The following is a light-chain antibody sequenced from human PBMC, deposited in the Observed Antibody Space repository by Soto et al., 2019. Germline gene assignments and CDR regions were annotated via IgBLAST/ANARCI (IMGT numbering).Light chain of an antibody. J-gene: IGKJ4*01. V-gene: IGKV1-39*01. CDR2: GVS. Sequence: DIQLTQSPSSLSASVGDEVTITCRASQGISHYLTWYQQKPGRAPTLLIYGVSTLQSGVPSRFSGGGSGTDFTLTIINLQLEDFATYYCQQSYDAQFTFGGGTKVDIK. CDR1: QGISHY. CDR3: QQSYDAQFT.